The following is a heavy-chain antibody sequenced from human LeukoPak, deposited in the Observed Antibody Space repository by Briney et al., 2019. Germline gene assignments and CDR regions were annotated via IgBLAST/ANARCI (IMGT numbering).Heavy chain of an antibody. Sequence: PGGSQRLSCAASGFTFSSYSMNWVRQAPGKGLEWVSSISGSSSYIYYADSVKGRFTISRDNAKNSLYLQMNSLRAEDTAVYYCAKDSPQYYYGSGSYYNVGYYYYYGMDVWGQGTTVTVSS. V-gene: IGHV3-21*04. J-gene: IGHJ6*02. CDR2: ISGSSSYI. CDR1: GFTFSSYS. CDR3: AKDSPQYYYGSGSYYNVGYYYYYGMDV. D-gene: IGHD3-10*01.